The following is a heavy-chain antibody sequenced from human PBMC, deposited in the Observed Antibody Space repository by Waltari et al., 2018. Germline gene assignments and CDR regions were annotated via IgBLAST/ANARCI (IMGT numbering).Heavy chain of an antibody. CDR1: GYTFTSYD. CDR2: MNPNSGNT. CDR3: ARGPTFYSIPYYYYGMDV. V-gene: IGHV1-8*03. D-gene: IGHD6-13*01. J-gene: IGHJ6*02. Sequence: QVQLVQSGAEVKKPGASVKVSCKASGYTFTSYDINWVRQATGQGLEWMGWMNPNSGNTGYAQKFQGRVTITRNTSISTAYMELSSLRSEDTAVYYCARGPTFYSIPYYYYGMDVWGQGTTVTVSS.